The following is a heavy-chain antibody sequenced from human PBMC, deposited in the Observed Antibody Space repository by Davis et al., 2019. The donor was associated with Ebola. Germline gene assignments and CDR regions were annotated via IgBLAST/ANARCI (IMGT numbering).Heavy chain of an antibody. CDR3: ARVLGGAAAGTQV. CDR2: INHSGST. CDR1: GGSFSGYY. J-gene: IGHJ4*02. Sequence: PSETLSLTCAVYGGSFSGYYWSWIRQPPGKGLEWIGEINHSGSTNYNPSLKSRVTISVDTSKNQFSLKLSSVTAADTAVYYCARVLGGAAAGTQVWGQGTLVTVSS. D-gene: IGHD6-13*01. V-gene: IGHV4-34*01.